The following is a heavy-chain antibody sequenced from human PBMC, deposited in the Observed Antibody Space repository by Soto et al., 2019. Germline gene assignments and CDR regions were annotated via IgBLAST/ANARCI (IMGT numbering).Heavy chain of an antibody. V-gene: IGHV1-18*01. CDR3: ARERGKCYETSSYDLSGGFDS. Sequence: GASVKVSCKASGYTFTNYGISWIRQAPGQGLEWMGWLSVLNPNTHYAQKFQGRVTMTRDTSTTTAYLELRRRRSDDTAIYYCARERGKCYETSSYDLSGGFDSWGQGTLVTVSS. CDR2: LSVLNPNT. J-gene: IGHJ4*02. CDR1: GYTFTNYG. D-gene: IGHD2-15*01.